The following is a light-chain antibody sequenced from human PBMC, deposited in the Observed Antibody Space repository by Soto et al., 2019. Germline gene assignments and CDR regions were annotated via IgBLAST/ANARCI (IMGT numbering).Light chain of an antibody. Sequence: EIVVAHSPSTVSLSPGERATLSCRASQSVSSYLAWYQQKPGQAPRLLIYDASNRATGIPARFSGSGSGTDFTLTISSLEPEDFAVYYCQQRSNWPWTFGQGTKVDIK. J-gene: IGKJ1*01. V-gene: IGKV3-11*01. CDR2: DAS. CDR1: QSVSSY. CDR3: QQRSNWPWT.